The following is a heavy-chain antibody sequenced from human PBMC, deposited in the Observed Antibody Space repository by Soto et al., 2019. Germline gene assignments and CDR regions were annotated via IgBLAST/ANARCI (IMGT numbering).Heavy chain of an antibody. Sequence: ASETLSLTCAVYGGSFSGYYWSWIRQPPGKGLEWIGEINHSGSTNYNPSLKSRVTISVDTSKNQFSLKLSSVTAADTAVYYCEGTGYHYGMDVWGPGTTVNLSS. J-gene: IGHJ6*02. V-gene: IGHV4-34*01. CDR3: EGTGYHYGMDV. CDR2: INHSGST. CDR1: GGSFSGYY. D-gene: IGHD1-1*01.